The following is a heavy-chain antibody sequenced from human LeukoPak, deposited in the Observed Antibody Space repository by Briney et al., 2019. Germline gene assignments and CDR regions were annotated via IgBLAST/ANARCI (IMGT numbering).Heavy chain of an antibody. D-gene: IGHD3-22*01. CDR1: GFTFSSYA. CDR2: ISGTGVST. Sequence: TGGSLRLSCAASGFTFSSYAMSWVRQAPGKGLEWVSDISGTGVSTYYADSVKGRFTISRDNSKNTLYLQMDSLRAEDTAVYYCAKVTGDSYDSSGYYYVGYFDYWGQGTLVTVSS. CDR3: AKVTGDSYDSSGYYYVGYFDY. V-gene: IGHV3-23*01. J-gene: IGHJ4*02.